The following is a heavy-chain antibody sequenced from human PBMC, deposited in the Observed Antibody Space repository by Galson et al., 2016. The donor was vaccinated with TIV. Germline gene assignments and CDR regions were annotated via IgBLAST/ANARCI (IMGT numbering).Heavy chain of an antibody. Sequence: SVKVSCKASGYIFTDYYIHWVRLAPGQGLEWLGWINPKSGGAIFAQKFQGRVTLTSDTSISTAYMDLSWLTFDDTAVYYRARDDGSTSGSDYWGQGTLVTVSS. D-gene: IGHD3-22*01. CDR2: INPKSGGA. J-gene: IGHJ4*02. V-gene: IGHV1-2*02. CDR3: ARDDGSTSGSDY. CDR1: GYIFTDYY.